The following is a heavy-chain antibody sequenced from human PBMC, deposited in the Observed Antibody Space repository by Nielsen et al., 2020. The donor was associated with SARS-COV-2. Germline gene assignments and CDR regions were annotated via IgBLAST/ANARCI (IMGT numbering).Heavy chain of an antibody. CDR3: ARGTRISSWYY. CDR2: IYHSGST. D-gene: IGHD6-13*01. CDR1: GDSITSEYY. J-gene: IGHJ4*02. Sequence: SETLSLTCPVSGDSITSEYYWVWIRQPPGKGLEWIGAIYHSGSTFYNPSLKSRVTISVDTSKNQFSLKLTSVTAADTAVYYCARGTRISSWYYWGQGTLVTVSS. V-gene: IGHV4-38-2*02.